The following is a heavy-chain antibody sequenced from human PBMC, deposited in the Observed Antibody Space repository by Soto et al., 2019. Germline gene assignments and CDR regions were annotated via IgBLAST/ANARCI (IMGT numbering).Heavy chain of an antibody. V-gene: IGHV5-51*01. CDR1: GYSFTSYW. D-gene: IGHD6-6*01. J-gene: IGHJ4*02. CDR2: IYPGDSDT. CDR3: ARVRDEFNDVDIAARPRSPERYYFDY. Sequence: GESLKISCKGSGYSFTSYWIGWVRQMPGKGLEWMGIIYPGDSDTRYSPSFQGQVTISADKSISTAYLQWSSLKASDTAMYYCARVRDEFNDVDIAARPRSPERYYFDYWGQGTLVTVSS.